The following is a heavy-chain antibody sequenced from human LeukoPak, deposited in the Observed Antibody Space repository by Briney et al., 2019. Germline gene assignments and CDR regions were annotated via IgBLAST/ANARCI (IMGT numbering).Heavy chain of an antibody. V-gene: IGHV1-2*02. Sequence: ASVKVSCKASGYTFTGYYMHWVRQAPGQGLEWMGWINPNSGGTNYAQKFQGRVTMTRDTSISTAYMELSSLRSEDTAVYYCAREFRVTIFGVAQPGGWFDPWGQGTLVTVSS. CDR3: AREFRVTIFGVAQPGGWFDP. CDR1: GYTFTGYY. J-gene: IGHJ5*02. D-gene: IGHD3-3*01. CDR2: INPNSGGT.